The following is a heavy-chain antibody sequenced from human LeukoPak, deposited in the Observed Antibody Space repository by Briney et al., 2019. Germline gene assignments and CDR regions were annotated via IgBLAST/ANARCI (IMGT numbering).Heavy chain of an antibody. Sequence: SETLSLTCTVSGGSISSYYWSWIRQPPGKGLEWIGYIYYSGSTNYNPSLKSRVTISVDTSKNQFSLKLSSVTAADTAVYYCARGRLELPPGRGAFDIWRQGTMVTVSS. CDR3: ARGRLELPPGRGAFDI. CDR2: IYYSGST. D-gene: IGHD1-7*01. V-gene: IGHV4-59*12. CDR1: GGSISSYY. J-gene: IGHJ3*02.